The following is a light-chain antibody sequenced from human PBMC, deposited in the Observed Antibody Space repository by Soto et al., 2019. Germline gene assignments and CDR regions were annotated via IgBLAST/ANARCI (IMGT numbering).Light chain of an antibody. CDR3: SSYTTSSALPV. CDR1: ISVFVLYTY. CDR2: GVM. V-gene: IGLV2-14*01. Sequence: QSALTQPASVSGSPEQSLTVSCSATISVFVLYTYVSWYQQPPGKGQQLMIYGVMNRPSEVSNRFSGSKSGNTASLTFSAIQGDDKADYYCSSYTTSSALPVFGTGTKVTVL. J-gene: IGLJ1*01.